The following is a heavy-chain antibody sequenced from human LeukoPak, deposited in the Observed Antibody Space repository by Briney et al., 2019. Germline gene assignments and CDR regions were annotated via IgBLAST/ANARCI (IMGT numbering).Heavy chain of an antibody. Sequence: GGSLRLSCAASGFTFSNAWMSWVRQAPGKGLEWVGRIKSKTDGGTTDYAAPVKGRFTISRDDSKNTLYLQMNSLKTEDTAVYYCTTELRPWGLWFLKFHFDYWGQGTLVTVSS. D-gene: IGHD3-10*01. J-gene: IGHJ4*02. CDR2: IKSKTDGGTT. CDR3: TTELRPWGLWFLKFHFDY. CDR1: GFTFSNAW. V-gene: IGHV3-15*01.